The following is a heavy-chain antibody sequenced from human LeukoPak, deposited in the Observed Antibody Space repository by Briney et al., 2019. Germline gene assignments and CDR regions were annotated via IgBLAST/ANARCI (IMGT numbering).Heavy chain of an antibody. CDR2: VSAYNDDK. Sequence: ASVTVSCKASGYTFTSYGITWVRQAPGQGLEWMGWVSAYNDDKKYAQNFQGRVTMTTVTSTTTAYMELRNLRSDDTAVYYCAKSHCTSTSCYWGGSYFYYGMDVWGQGTTVTVSS. D-gene: IGHD2-2*01. J-gene: IGHJ6*02. CDR1: GYTFTSYG. V-gene: IGHV1-18*01. CDR3: AKSHCTSTSCYWGGSYFYYGMDV.